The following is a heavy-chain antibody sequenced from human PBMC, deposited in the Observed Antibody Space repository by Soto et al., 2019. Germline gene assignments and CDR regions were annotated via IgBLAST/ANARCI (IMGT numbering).Heavy chain of an antibody. CDR3: ARSFMVPVDFFDF. J-gene: IGHJ4*02. V-gene: IGHV4-59*01. CDR1: NGSFSSNY. CDR2: IYYSGST. D-gene: IGHD3-10*01. Sequence: SETLSLTCTVSNGSFSSNYWSWIRQSQGKGLEWIGNIYYSGSTNYNPSLKSRVTMSVDTSKNQFTLKLSSVTAADTGVYFCARSFMVPVDFFDFWGQGTPVTVSS.